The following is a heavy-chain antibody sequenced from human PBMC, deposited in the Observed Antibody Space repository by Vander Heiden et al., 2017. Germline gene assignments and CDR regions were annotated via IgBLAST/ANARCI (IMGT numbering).Heavy chain of an antibody. CDR3: ARHFKSSALGVVGGGV. Sequence: QVQLQESGPGLVRPSETLSLTCTVSGDSISTNYFNWGWIRQPPGKGREWIGSSYYSGSTYYNPSLKSRVTVSVDTSKNQFSLKVRSVTAADTAVYYCARHFKSSALGVVGGGVWGQGTTRTVSS. V-gene: IGHV4-39*01. CDR1: GDSISTNYFN. CDR2: SYYSGST. J-gene: IGHJ6*02. D-gene: IGHD3-3*01.